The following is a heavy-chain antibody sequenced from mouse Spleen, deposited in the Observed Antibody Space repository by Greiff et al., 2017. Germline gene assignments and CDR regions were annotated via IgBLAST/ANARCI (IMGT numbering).Heavy chain of an antibody. V-gene: IGHV1-81*01. CDR1: GYTFTSYG. D-gene: IGHD2-3*01. Sequence: QVQLQQSGAELARPGASVKLSCKASGYTFTSYGISWVKQRTGQGLEWIGEIYPRSGNTYYNEKFKGKATLTADKSSSTAYMELRSLTSEDSAVXFCARGGAYDGPYYFDYWGQGTTLTVSS. J-gene: IGHJ2*01. CDR2: IYPRSGNT. CDR3: ARGGAYDGPYYFDY.